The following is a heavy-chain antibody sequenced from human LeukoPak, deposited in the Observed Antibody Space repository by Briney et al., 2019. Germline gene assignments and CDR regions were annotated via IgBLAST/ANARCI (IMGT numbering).Heavy chain of an antibody. CDR1: GFTFSSYG. CDR3: AKTGSWGRITIFGVVPRSNYMDV. V-gene: IGHV3-30*02. D-gene: IGHD3-3*01. CDR2: IRYDGSNK. J-gene: IGHJ6*03. Sequence: GGSLRLSCAASGFTFSSYGMHWVRQAPGKGLEWVAFIRYDGSNKYYADSVKGRFTISRDNSKNTLYLQMNSLRAEDTAVYYCAKTGSWGRITIFGVVPRSNYMDVWGKGTTVTVSS.